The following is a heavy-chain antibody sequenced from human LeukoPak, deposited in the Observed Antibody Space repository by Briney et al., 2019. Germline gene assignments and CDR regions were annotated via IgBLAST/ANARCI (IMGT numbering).Heavy chain of an antibody. Sequence: PSETLSLTCTVSGGSISSSNYYWGWIRQPPGKGLEWIGSIYYSESTYYNPSLQSRVTISVDTSKNQVSLKLSSVTAADTAVYYCASLRFLEWLPRNNFDYWGQGALVTVSS. CDR1: GGSISSSNYY. CDR2: IYYSEST. J-gene: IGHJ4*02. CDR3: ASLRFLEWLPRNNFDY. V-gene: IGHV4-39*01. D-gene: IGHD3-3*01.